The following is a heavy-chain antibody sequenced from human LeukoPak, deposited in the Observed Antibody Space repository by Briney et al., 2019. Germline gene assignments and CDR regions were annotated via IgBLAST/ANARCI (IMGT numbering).Heavy chain of an antibody. CDR3: ASELVDCSSTSCYPQGHRDY. V-gene: IGHV3-21*01. CDR1: GFTFSSYS. Sequence: PGGSLRLSCAASGFTFSSYSMNWVRQAPGKGLEWVSSISSSSSSYIYYADSVKGRFTISRDNAKNSLYLQMNSLRAEDTAVYYCASELVDCSSTSCYPQGHRDYWGQGTLVTVSS. D-gene: IGHD2-2*01. J-gene: IGHJ4*02. CDR2: ISSSSSSYI.